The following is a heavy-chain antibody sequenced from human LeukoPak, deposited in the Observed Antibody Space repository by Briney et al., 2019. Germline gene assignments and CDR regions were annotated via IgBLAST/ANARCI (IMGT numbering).Heavy chain of an antibody. CDR2: ISYSGST. CDR3: AREEHIYYSYYMDV. Sequence: LRLSCGASGFTFGTYWMHWVRQPPGKGLEWIGSISYSGSTYYNPSLKSRVTIPVDTSKTQFCLTLSSVISAHPAVSYCAREEHIYYSYYMDVWGKGTTVTVSS. V-gene: IGHV4-28*03. CDR1: GFTFGTYW. J-gene: IGHJ6*03. D-gene: IGHD1/OR15-1a*01.